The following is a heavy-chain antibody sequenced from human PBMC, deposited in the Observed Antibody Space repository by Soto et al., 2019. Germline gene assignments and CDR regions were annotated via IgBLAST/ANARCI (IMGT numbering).Heavy chain of an antibody. D-gene: IGHD4-17*01. Sequence: SETLSLTCAVSGGSISTSNWWSWVRQPPGKGLEWIGEVYRTGSTNYNPSLESRLTISVDKSKNQFSLKLTSVTAADTAVYYCARRYGRAFDIWGQGTMVTVSS. J-gene: IGHJ3*02. CDR1: GGSISTSNW. CDR2: VYRTGST. V-gene: IGHV4-4*02. CDR3: ARRYGRAFDI.